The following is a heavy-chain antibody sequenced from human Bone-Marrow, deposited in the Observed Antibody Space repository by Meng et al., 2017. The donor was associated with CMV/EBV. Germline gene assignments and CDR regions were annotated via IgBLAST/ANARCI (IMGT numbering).Heavy chain of an antibody. CDR1: GFTFSSYW. Sequence: GESLKISCAASGFTFSSYWMTWVRQAPGKGLEWVANINQDGSEKYYVDSVKGRITISRDNDEKSLFLQMSSLRAEDTGVYFCARGGATQVRTYGMDVWGQGTTDTVSS. V-gene: IGHV3-7*01. D-gene: IGHD5-24*01. CDR2: INQDGSEK. J-gene: IGHJ6*02. CDR3: ARGGATQVRTYGMDV.